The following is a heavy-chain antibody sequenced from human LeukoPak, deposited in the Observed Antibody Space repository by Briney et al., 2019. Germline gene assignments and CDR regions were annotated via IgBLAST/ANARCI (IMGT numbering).Heavy chain of an antibody. D-gene: IGHD3-10*01. J-gene: IGHJ4*02. V-gene: IGHV4-59*01. CDR1: GGTISSYY. Sequence: SETLSLTCTVSGGTISSYYWSWIRQPPGKGLEWIGYIYYSGSTNYNPSLKSRVTISVDTSKNQFSLKLSSVTAADTAVYYCARTYYGSGSSSDYWGQGTLVTVSS. CDR2: IYYSGST. CDR3: ARTYYGSGSSSDY.